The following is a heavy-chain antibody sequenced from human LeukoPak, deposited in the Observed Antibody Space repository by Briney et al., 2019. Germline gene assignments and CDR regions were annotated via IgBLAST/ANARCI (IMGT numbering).Heavy chain of an antibody. CDR2: INPNSGGT. V-gene: IGHV1-2*02. D-gene: IGHD3-3*01. Sequence: ASVKVSCKASGYTFTGYYMHWVRQAPGQGLEWMGWINPNSGGTNYAQKFQGRVTMTRDTSISTAYMELSRLRSDDTAVYYCATTEWLLFGPTPSYAFDIWGQGTMVTVSS. J-gene: IGHJ3*02. CDR3: ATTEWLLFGPTPSYAFDI. CDR1: GYTFTGYY.